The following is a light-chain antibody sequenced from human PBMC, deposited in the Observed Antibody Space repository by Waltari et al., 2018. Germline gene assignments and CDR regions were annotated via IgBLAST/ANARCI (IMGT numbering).Light chain of an antibody. J-gene: IGLJ2*01. CDR1: SGYSNYK. V-gene: IGLV9-49*01. CDR3: GADHASGNNFVVA. CDR2: VGTGGIVG. Sequence: QPVVTQPPSASASLGASVTLTCPLSSGYSNYKVDWYQQRPGEGPHFVMRVGTGGIVGSKGDGSPERFSVLGSGLNRYVTSKNIQEEDESDYHCGADHASGNNFVVAFGGGTKLAVL.